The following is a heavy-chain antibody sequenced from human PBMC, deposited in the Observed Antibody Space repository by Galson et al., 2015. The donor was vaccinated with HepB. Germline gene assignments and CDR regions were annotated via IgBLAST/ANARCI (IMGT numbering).Heavy chain of an antibody. J-gene: IGHJ5*02. CDR1: GFTFGGYA. Sequence: SLRLSCAASGFTFGGYAMSWFRQAPGKGLEWVGFIRSKAYGGTTEYAASVKGRFTISRDDSKSIAYLQMNSLKTEDTAVYYCTRGEGYSSGWYVRGWLDPWGQGTLVTVSS. CDR2: IRSKAYGGTT. D-gene: IGHD6-19*01. CDR3: TRGEGYSSGWYVRGWLDP. V-gene: IGHV3-49*03.